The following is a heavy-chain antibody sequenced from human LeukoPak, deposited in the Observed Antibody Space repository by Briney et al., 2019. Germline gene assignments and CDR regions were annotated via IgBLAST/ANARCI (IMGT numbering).Heavy chain of an antibody. CDR2: ISSSSSYI. CDR3: ARGRCFGELSSDY. J-gene: IGHJ4*02. V-gene: IGHV3-21*01. Sequence: GGSLRLSCAASGFTFSSYSMSWVRQAPGKGLEWVSSISSSSSYIYYADSVKGRFTISRDNAKNSLYLQMNSLRAEDTAVYYCARGRCFGELSSDYWGQGTLVTVSS. CDR1: GFTFSSYS. D-gene: IGHD3-16*02.